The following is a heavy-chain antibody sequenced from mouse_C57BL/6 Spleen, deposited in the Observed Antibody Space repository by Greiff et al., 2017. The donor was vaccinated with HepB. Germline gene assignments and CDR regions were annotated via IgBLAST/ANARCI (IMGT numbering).Heavy chain of an antibody. CDR1: GFSFNTYA. CDR2: IRSKSNNYAT. D-gene: IGHD2-3*01. J-gene: IGHJ4*01. CDR3: VRHGYYAGYYAMDY. V-gene: IGHV10-1*01. Sequence: EVMLVESGGGLVQPKGSLKLSCAASGFSFNTYAMNWVRQAPGKGLEWVARIRSKSNNYATYYADSVKDRFTISRDDSESMLYLQMNNLKTEDTAMYYCVRHGYYAGYYAMDYWGQGTSVTVSS.